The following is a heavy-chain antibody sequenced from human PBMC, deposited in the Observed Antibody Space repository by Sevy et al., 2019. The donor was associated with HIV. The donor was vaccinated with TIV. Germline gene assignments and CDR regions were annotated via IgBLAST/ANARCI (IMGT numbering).Heavy chain of an antibody. CDR2: ISTSGANT. CDR3: VKDGRGWLPGEY. D-gene: IGHD1-26*01. Sequence: GGSLRLSCADSGFTFSDYAMSWVRQAPGKGLEWVSAISTSGANTFYADSVKGRFTISRDNSKRMLYLQMSSLRVDDTAVYYCVKDGRGWLPGEYWGQGALVTVSS. J-gene: IGHJ4*02. CDR1: GFTFSDYA. V-gene: IGHV3-23*01.